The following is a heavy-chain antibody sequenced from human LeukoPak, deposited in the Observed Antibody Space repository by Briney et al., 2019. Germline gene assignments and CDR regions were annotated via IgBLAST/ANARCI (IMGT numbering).Heavy chain of an antibody. CDR2: INPSGGST. CDR1: GYTFTSYY. CDR3: ARDGEAAAGTHYYYYYYMDV. Sequence: GASVKVSCKASGYTFTSYYMHWVRQAPGQGLEWMGIINPSGGSTSYAQKFQGRVTMTRDMSTSTVYMELSSLRSDDTAVYYCARDGEAAAGTHYYYYYYMDVWGKGTTVTVSS. V-gene: IGHV1-46*01. J-gene: IGHJ6*03. D-gene: IGHD6-13*01.